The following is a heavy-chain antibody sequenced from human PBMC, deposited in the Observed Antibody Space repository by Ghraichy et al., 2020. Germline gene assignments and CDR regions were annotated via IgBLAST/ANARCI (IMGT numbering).Heavy chain of an antibody. CDR2: ISWNSGNI. CDR3: AKAYSVVAPAAPSH. D-gene: IGHD2-2*01. V-gene: IGHV3-9*01. CDR1: GFNLDDYA. J-gene: IGHJ1*01. Sequence: SLNISCAASGFNLDDYAMHWVRQAPGKGLEWVSVISWNSGNIGYADSVKGRFTISRDNAKNSLYLQMNSLRAEDTALYYCAKAYSVVAPAAPSHWGQGTLVIVSS.